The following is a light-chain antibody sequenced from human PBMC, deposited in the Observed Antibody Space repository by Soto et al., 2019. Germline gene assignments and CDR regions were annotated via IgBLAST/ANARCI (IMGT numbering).Light chain of an antibody. V-gene: IGKV4-1*01. J-gene: IGKJ1*01. CDR2: WAS. CDR1: QSVLYSSNNKNY. CDR3: QQYYSTPPVT. Sequence: DIVMTXSXDXXAVSLGERATINCKSSQSVLYSSNNKNYLAWYQQKPGQPPKLLIYWASTRESGVPDRFSGSGSGKDFTLTISSLQAEDVAVYYCQQYYSTPPVTFGQGTKVEIK.